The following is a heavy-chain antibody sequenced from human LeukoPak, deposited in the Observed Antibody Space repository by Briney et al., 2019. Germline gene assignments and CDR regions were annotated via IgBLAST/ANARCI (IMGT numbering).Heavy chain of an antibody. CDR1: GYTFTSYW. D-gene: IGHD3-9*01. Sequence: PGESLKISCKGSGYTFTSYWIGWVRQMPGKGLERMGIILPGDSDTRYSPSFKGQVTMSVDKSVSTAYLQWSSLKASDTAMYYCARQYYETLTGPNWFDAWGQGTLVTVSS. CDR3: ARQYYETLTGPNWFDA. J-gene: IGHJ5*02. CDR2: ILPGDSDT. V-gene: IGHV5-51*01.